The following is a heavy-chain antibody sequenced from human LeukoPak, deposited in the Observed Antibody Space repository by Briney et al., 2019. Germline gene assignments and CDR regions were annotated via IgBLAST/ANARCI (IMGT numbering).Heavy chain of an antibody. CDR1: GYAFIGHY. CDR2: INAKDGGA. V-gene: IGHV1-2*07. Sequence: ASVKVSCKTSGYAFIGHYIHWVRQAPGQGLEWMGWINAKDGGANYAPRFRGRLTMTRDRSTSTVYMELTRPTSDDTAVYYCARTSFWESPVNWFDPWGQGTLVTVSS. D-gene: IGHD3-16*01. CDR3: ARTSFWESPVNWFDP. J-gene: IGHJ5*02.